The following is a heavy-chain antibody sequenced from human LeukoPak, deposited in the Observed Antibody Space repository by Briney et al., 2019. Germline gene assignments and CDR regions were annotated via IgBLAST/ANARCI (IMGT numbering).Heavy chain of an antibody. J-gene: IGHJ4*02. D-gene: IGHD6-19*01. Sequence: GGSLRLSCAASGFTFSSYWMHWVRQAPGKGLAWVSRINSDGSSTSYADSVKGRFTISRDNAKNTLYLQMNSLTAEGTAVYYCARVRFGYSSIPFDYWGQGTLVTVSS. V-gene: IGHV3-74*01. CDR2: INSDGSST. CDR3: ARVRFGYSSIPFDY. CDR1: GFTFSSYW.